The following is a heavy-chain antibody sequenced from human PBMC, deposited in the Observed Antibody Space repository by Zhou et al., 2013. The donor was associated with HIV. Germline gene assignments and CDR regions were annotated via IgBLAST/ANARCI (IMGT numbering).Heavy chain of an antibody. CDR1: GGTFSSYA. J-gene: IGHJ4*02. V-gene: IGHV1-69*04. Sequence: QVQLVQSGAEVKKPGSSVKVSCKASGGTFSSYAISWVRQAPGQGLEWMGRIIPILGIANYAQKFQGRVTITADKSTSTAYMELSSLRSEDTAVYYCARGYGSGSYPPDYWGQGNPGHRLL. D-gene: IGHD3-10*01. CDR3: ARGYGSGSYPPDY. CDR2: IIPILGIA.